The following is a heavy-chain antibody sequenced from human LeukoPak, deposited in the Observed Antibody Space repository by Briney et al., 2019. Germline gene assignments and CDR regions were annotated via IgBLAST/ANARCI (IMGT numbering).Heavy chain of an antibody. J-gene: IGHJ4*02. V-gene: IGHV3-23*01. D-gene: IGHD2-2*01. CDR2: ISGSGGST. CDR1: GFTFSSYA. Sequence: GGSLRLSCAASGFTFSSYAMSWVRQAPGKGLEWVSAISGSGGSTYYADSVKGRFTISRDNSKNTLYLQMNSLRAEDTAVYYCVLWWMWIVVVPAAPDYWGQGTLVTVSS. CDR3: VLWWMWIVVVPAAPDY.